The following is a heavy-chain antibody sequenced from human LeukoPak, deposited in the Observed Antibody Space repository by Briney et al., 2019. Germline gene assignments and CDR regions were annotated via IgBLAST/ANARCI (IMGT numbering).Heavy chain of an antibody. D-gene: IGHD1-1*01. CDR2: IYYRWGM. Sequence: SETLSLTCDVSGSSITSDYFWGWIRQPPGKGVEWIETIYYRWGMYFNPALKRRVTISLDASKNQYSLKMPSLTAADTAIYYCARNVTAGFFDYWGQGILVTVSS. V-gene: IGHV4-38-2*01. CDR3: ARNVTAGFFDY. J-gene: IGHJ4*02. CDR1: GSSITSDYF.